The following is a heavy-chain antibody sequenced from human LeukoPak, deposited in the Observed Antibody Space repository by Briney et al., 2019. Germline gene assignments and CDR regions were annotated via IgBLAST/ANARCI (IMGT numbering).Heavy chain of an antibody. D-gene: IGHD6-19*01. CDR3: ARDSSSGGFDY. CDR2: IYYTGST. V-gene: IGHV4-59*01. Sequence: PSETLSLTCTVSGGSISSYYWSWIRQPPGKGLEWIGYIYYTGSTNYNPSLMSRVTISIDTSKNQFSLRLNSVTAADTAVYYCARDSSSGGFDYWGQGTPVTVSS. J-gene: IGHJ4*02. CDR1: GGSISSYY.